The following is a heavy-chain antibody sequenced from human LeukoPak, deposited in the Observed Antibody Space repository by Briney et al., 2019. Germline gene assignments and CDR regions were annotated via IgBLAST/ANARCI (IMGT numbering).Heavy chain of an antibody. J-gene: IGHJ4*02. CDR1: GGSISSSSYY. V-gene: IGHV4-39*01. D-gene: IGHD2-15*01. Sequence: SSETLSLTCTVSGGSISSSSYYWGWIRQPPGKGLEWIGSIYYSGSTYYNPSLKSRVTISVDTSKNQFSLKLSSVTAADTAVYYCARLKVVGTLFDYWGQGTLVTVSS. CDR2: IYYSGST. CDR3: ARLKVVGTLFDY.